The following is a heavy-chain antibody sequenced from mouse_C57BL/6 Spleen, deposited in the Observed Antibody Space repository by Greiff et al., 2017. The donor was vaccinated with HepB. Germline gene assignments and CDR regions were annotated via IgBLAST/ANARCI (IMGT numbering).Heavy chain of an antibody. CDR3: ARDGNWGGMDY. Sequence: QVHVKQSGAELVKPGASVKISCKASGYAFSSYWMNWVKQRPGKGLEWIGQIYPGDGDTNYNGKFKGKATLTADKSSSTAYMQLSSLTSEDSAVYFCARDGNWGGMDYWGQGTSVTVSS. CDR1: GYAFSSYW. CDR2: IYPGDGDT. J-gene: IGHJ4*01. D-gene: IGHD4-1*01. V-gene: IGHV1-80*01.